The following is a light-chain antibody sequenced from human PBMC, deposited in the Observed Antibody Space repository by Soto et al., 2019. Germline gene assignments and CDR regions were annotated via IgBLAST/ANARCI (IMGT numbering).Light chain of an antibody. V-gene: IGKV1-5*01. Sequence: DIQMTQSPSTLSASIGDRVTITCRARQSIDIWLAWYQQKPGKAPKLLIYAASSLDSGVPSRFSGSGSGTEFTLTITSLPPDDFATYYCQQYSSYPYTFGQGTKLEIK. CDR2: AAS. CDR3: QQYSSYPYT. CDR1: QSIDIW. J-gene: IGKJ2*01.